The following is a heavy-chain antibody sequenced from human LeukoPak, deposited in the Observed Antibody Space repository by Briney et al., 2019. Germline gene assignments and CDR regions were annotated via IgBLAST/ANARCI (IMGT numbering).Heavy chain of an antibody. CDR3: AKIIVEPGG. CDR1: GFTFSSYA. D-gene: IGHD2-15*01. V-gene: IGHV3-23*01. Sequence: GGSLRLSCVASGFTFSSYAMSWVRQAPGEGLEWVSAISGSGVTTHYAGSVKGRFSISRDNSKNTLYLQMNSLRVEDTAVYYCAKIIVEPGGWGQGTLVTVSS. CDR2: ISGSGVTT. J-gene: IGHJ4*02.